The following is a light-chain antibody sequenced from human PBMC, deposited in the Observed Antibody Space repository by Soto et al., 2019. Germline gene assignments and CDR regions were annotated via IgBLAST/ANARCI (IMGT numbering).Light chain of an antibody. V-gene: IGKV1-33*01. J-gene: IGKJ5*01. CDR3: QPYENLPT. CDR1: QNINNY. Sequence: DIQMTQSPSSLSASVGDRVTITCQASQNINNYLNWYQQKPGRAPKLLIYDASNLEAGVPSRFRGSGAGTDFTFTISRLQPEDIATYYCQPYENLPTFGQGTRLAIK. CDR2: DAS.